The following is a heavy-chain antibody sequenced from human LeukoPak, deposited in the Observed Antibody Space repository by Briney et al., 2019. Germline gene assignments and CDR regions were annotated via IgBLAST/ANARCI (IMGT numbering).Heavy chain of an antibody. CDR3: ASGNDYGDYANDY. CDR1: GYTFTGYY. CDR2: INPNSGGT. V-gene: IGHV1-2*02. Sequence: ASVKVSCKASGYTFTGYYMHWVRQAPGQGLEWLGWINPNSGGTNYAQKFQGRVTMTRDTSISTAYMELSRLRSDDTAVYYCASGNDYGDYANDYWGQGTLVTVSS. D-gene: IGHD4-17*01. J-gene: IGHJ4*02.